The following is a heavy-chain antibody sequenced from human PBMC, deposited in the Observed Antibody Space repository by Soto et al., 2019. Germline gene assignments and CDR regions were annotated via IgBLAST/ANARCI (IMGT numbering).Heavy chain of an antibody. J-gene: IGHJ4*02. V-gene: IGHV4-34*01. CDR3: ARGFGGYDY. Sequence: SETLSLTCAVYGGSFSGYYWSWIRQPPGKGLEWIGEINHSGSTNYNPSLKSRVTISVDTSKNQFSLKLSSVTAADTAVYYCARGFGGYDYWGQGTLVTVS. D-gene: IGHD5-12*01. CDR1: GGSFSGYY. CDR2: INHSGST.